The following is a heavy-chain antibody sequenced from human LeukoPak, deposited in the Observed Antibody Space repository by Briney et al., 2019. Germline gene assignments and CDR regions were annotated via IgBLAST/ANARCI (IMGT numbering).Heavy chain of an antibody. CDR3: ARFRGDYDDY. V-gene: IGHV4-59*01. Sequence: SETLSLTCTVSGGSISSYYWSWIRQPPGKGLEWIGYIYYSGSTNYNPSLKSRVTISVDTSKNQFSPKLSSVTAADTAVCYCARFRGDYDDYWGQGTLVTVSS. CDR2: IYYSGST. D-gene: IGHD4-17*01. CDR1: GGSISSYY. J-gene: IGHJ4*02.